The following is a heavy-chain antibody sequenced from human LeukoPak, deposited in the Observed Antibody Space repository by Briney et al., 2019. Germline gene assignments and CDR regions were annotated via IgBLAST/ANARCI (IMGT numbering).Heavy chain of an antibody. V-gene: IGHV3-30*04. Sequence: GGSLRLSCAASGFTISTYAMHWVRQAPGKGLEWVAVISFDGDDKYYADSVKGRFTISRDISTNTLYLQMNSLRAVDTAVYYCARAQLEYCSTTSCYAFDYWGQGTLVTVSS. J-gene: IGHJ4*02. CDR1: GFTISTYA. D-gene: IGHD2-2*01. CDR2: ISFDGDDK. CDR3: ARAQLEYCSTTSCYAFDY.